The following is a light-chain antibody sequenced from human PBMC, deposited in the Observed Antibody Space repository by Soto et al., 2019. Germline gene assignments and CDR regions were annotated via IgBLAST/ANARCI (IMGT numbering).Light chain of an antibody. J-gene: IGKJ4*01. CDR3: LQTLQTPLT. CDR1: QSLLHTNGYNY. V-gene: IGKV2-28*01. CDR2: LGS. Sequence: DIVMTQSPLSLPVTPGEPASISCRSSQSLLHTNGYNYLDWYLQKSGQSPQLLIYLGSNRASEVPDRFSSNGSGTDFTLKISRVEAEDVGVYYCLQTLQTPLTFGGGTKVEIK.